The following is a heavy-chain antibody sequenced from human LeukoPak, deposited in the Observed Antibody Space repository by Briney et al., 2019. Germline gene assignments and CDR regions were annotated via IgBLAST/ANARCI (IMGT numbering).Heavy chain of an antibody. D-gene: IGHD3-3*01. CDR3: ARSPYDFWSGYPKDYYYYMDV. J-gene: IGHJ6*03. CDR2: INGSGGST. V-gene: IGHV3-23*01. CDR1: GFTFSSYA. Sequence: GESLKISCAASGFTFSSYAMSWVRQAPGKGLEWVSAINGSGGSTYYADSVKGRFTISRDNSKNTLYLQMNSLRAEDTAVYYCARSPYDFWSGYPKDYYYYMDVWGKGTTVTVSS.